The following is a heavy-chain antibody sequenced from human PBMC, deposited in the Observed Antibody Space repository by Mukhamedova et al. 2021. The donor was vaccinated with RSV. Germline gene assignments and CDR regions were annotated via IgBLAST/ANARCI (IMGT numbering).Heavy chain of an antibody. Sequence: AEYMGGRFTISRDNAKNSLYLQIDSLRAEDTAVYYCAREKYYGAGSYGLDVWGQGTTVTLSS. D-gene: IGHD3-10*01. CDR3: AREKYYGAGSYGLDV. J-gene: IGHJ6*02. V-gene: IGHV3-11*01.